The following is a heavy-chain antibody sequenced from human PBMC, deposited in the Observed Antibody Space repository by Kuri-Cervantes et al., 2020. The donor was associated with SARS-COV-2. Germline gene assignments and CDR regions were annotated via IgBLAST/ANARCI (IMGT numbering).Heavy chain of an antibody. CDR3: ARGGIAARPSPFDY. CDR1: RYTFTYYY. CDR2: INPNSGGT. Sequence: ASVKVSCKASRYTFTYYYMHWVRQAPGQGLEWMGWINPNSGGTNYAQKFQGRVTMTRDTSISTAYMELSRLRSDDTAVYYCARGGIAARPSPFDYWGQGTLVTVSS. J-gene: IGHJ4*02. D-gene: IGHD6-6*01. V-gene: IGHV1-2*02.